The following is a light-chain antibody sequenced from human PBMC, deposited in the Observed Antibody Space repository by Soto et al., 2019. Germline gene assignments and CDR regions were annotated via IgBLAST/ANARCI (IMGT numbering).Light chain of an antibody. CDR2: EVS. J-gene: IGLJ1*01. V-gene: IGLV2-14*01. Sequence: QSALTQPASVSGSPGQSITISCTGTSSDVGGYNYVSWYQQHPGKAPKLVIYEVSRRPSGVSNRFSGSKSGNTASLTISGLQAEGEADYFCSSYTSGSTDVFGTGTKVTVL. CDR3: SSYTSGSTDV. CDR1: SSDVGGYNY.